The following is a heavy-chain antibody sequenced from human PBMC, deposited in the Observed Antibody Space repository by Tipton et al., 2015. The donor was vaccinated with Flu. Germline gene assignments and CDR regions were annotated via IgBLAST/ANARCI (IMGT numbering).Heavy chain of an antibody. CDR2: MYRSGNT. Sequence: TLSLTCTVSGYSISSDYYWGWIRQSPGKGLEWIANMYRSGNTYYNPSLQSRVTTSIDKSKNQFSLKLTSVTAADTAVYYCATTTYYYGSGSHDYWGQGTLVTVSS. V-gene: IGHV4-38-2*02. J-gene: IGHJ4*02. CDR1: GYSISSDYY. CDR3: ATTTYYYGSGSHDY. D-gene: IGHD3-10*01.